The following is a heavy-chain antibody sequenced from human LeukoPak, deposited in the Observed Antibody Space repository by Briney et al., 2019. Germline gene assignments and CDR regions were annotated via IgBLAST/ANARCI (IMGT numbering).Heavy chain of an antibody. J-gene: IGHJ4*02. D-gene: IGHD6-13*01. Sequence: PGRSLRLSCAASGFTFSSYGMHWVRQAPGKGLEWVAVISYDGSNKYYADSVKGRFTISRDNSKNTLYLQMNSLRAEDTAVYYCAKDGGSSWYRGAIHFDYWGQGTLVTVSS. CDR2: ISYDGSNK. CDR3: AKDGGSSWYRGAIHFDY. V-gene: IGHV3-30*18. CDR1: GFTFSSYG.